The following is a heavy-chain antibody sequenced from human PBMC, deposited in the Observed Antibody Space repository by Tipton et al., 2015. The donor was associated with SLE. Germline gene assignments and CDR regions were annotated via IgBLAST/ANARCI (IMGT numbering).Heavy chain of an antibody. J-gene: IGHJ6*02. CDR3: AKEGGNSVYYYGLDV. V-gene: IGHV3-30*02. Sequence: SLRLSCAASEFSFSSFGMHWVRQAPGKGLEWVAFIRFDGSDESYGDSVKGRFTISRDNSKNTLFLQMNSPTAEDTAVYYCAKEGGNSVYYYGLDVWGQGTTVTVSS. D-gene: IGHD3-16*01. CDR2: IRFDGSDE. CDR1: EFSFSSFG.